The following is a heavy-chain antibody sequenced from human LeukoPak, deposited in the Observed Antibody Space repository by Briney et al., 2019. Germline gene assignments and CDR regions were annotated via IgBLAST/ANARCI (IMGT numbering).Heavy chain of an antibody. Sequence: GGSLRLSCAASGFTFSSYSMNWVRQAPGKGLEWVSSISSSSSYIYYADSVKGRFTISRDNAKNSLYLQMNSLRAEDTAVYYCARGDGGDYGDYLDYNYYYMDVWGKGTTVTISS. CDR3: ARGDGGDYGDYLDYNYYYMDV. V-gene: IGHV3-21*01. CDR2: ISSSSSYI. CDR1: GFTFSSYS. J-gene: IGHJ6*03. D-gene: IGHD4-17*01.